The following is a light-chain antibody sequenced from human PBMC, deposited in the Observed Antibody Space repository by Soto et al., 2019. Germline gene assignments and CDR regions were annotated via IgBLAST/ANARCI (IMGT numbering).Light chain of an antibody. Sequence: EIVLTQSPGTLSLSPGERATLSCRASQTISSTFLAWYRQRPGQAPRLLIYGASSRATGIPDRFSGSGSGTDFTLTISRLEPEDFAVYYCQQFGLSPTFGGWPKVEIK. V-gene: IGKV3-20*01. CDR2: GAS. CDR1: QTISSTF. J-gene: IGKJ4*01. CDR3: QQFGLSPT.